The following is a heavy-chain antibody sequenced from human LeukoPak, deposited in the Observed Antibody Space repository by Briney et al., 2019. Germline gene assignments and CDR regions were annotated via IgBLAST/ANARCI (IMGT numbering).Heavy chain of an antibody. D-gene: IGHD3-10*01. V-gene: IGHV4-34*01. CDR2: INHSGGT. CDR3: ARGRIGSGSYHIDY. J-gene: IGHJ4*02. Sequence: SETLSLTCAVYGGSFSGYYWSWIRQPPGKGLEWIGEINHSGGTNYSPSLKSRVTISVDTSKNQFSLKLSSVTAADTAVYYCARGRIGSGSYHIDYWGQGTLVTVSS. CDR1: GGSFSGYY.